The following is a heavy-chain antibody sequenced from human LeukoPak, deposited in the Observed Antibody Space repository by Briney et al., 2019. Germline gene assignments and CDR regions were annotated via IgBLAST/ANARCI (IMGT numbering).Heavy chain of an antibody. D-gene: IGHD1-26*01. CDR3: ARGIVGARVFDY. J-gene: IGHJ4*02. CDR2: IYYSGST. CDR1: GGSISSSSYY. Sequence: SETLSLTCTVSGGSISSSSYYWGWIRQPPGKGLEWIGSIYYSGSTYYNPSLKSRVTISVGTSKNQFSLKLSSVTAADTAVYYCARGIVGARVFDYWGQGTLVTVSS. V-gene: IGHV4-39*01.